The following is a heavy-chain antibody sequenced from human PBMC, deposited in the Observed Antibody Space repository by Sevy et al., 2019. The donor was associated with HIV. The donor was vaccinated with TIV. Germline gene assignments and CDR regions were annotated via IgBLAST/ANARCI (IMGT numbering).Heavy chain of an antibody. Sequence: SETLSLTCTVSGGSVSRSSYYWGWIRQPPGKGLEWIGSIYYSGCTYYNPSLKSRVTISVDTSKNQFSLKLSSVTAADTAVYYCARDYYDSSGMRDYYYGMDVWGQGTTVTVSS. CDR3: ARDYYDSSGMRDYYYGMDV. CDR2: IYYSGCT. CDR1: GGSVSRSSYY. V-gene: IGHV4-39*02. D-gene: IGHD3-22*01. J-gene: IGHJ6*02.